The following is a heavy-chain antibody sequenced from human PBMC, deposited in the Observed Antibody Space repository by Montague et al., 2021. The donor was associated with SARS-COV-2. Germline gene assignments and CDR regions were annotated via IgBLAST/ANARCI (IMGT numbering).Heavy chain of an antibody. V-gene: IGHV4-59*01. J-gene: IGHJ4*02. CDR2: IYYSGST. D-gene: IGHD3-22*01. Sequence: SETLSLACTVSGGSISSYYWSWIRQPPGKGLEWIGYIYYSGSTNYNPSHKSRVTMSVDTSKNQFSLKLTSVTAADTAVYYCARGRDGYYHRSALFDYWGQGTLVTVSS. CDR3: ARGRDGYYHRSALFDY. CDR1: GGSISSYY.